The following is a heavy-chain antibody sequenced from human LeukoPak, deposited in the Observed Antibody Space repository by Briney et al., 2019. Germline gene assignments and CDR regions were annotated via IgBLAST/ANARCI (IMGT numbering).Heavy chain of an antibody. CDR1: GFTFRRYN. CDR2: ITSISNYI. CDR3: ARTKERGRSYYDSSGYPERPFDY. V-gene: IGHV3-21*01. D-gene: IGHD3-22*01. J-gene: IGHJ4*02. Sequence: PGGSLRLSCAASGFTFRRYNMDWVRQAPGWGLEWDSSITSISNYIYYADSVKGRFTISRDNAKNSLYLQMNSLRAEDTAVYYCARTKERGRSYYDSSGYPERPFDYWGQGTLVTVSS.